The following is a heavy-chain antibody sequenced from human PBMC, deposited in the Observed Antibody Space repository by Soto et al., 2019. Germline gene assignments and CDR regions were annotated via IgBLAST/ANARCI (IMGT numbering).Heavy chain of an antibody. J-gene: IGHJ6*02. V-gene: IGHV1-69*13. Sequence: SVKVSCKASGGTFSSYAISWVRQAPGQGLEWMGGSIPIFGTANYAQKFQGRVTITADESTSTAYMELGSLRSEDTAVYYCASQLYDYYDSSGLGNSYYYGMDVWGQGTTVTVSS. CDR3: ASQLYDYYDSSGLGNSYYYGMDV. CDR1: GGTFSSYA. D-gene: IGHD3-22*01. CDR2: SIPIFGTA.